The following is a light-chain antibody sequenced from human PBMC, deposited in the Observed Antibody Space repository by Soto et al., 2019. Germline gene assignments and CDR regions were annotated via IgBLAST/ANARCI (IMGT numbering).Light chain of an antibody. Sequence: EIVMTQSPATLSVSPGERVTLSCGASQSISSNLAWYQQKPGQAPRLLIYGANTRATGVAARFSGSGSGTELTLTNSSLQSEDFAVYYCQQYNNWPRTFGQGTKVDIK. CDR2: GAN. CDR1: QSISSN. CDR3: QQYNNWPRT. J-gene: IGKJ1*01. V-gene: IGKV3-15*01.